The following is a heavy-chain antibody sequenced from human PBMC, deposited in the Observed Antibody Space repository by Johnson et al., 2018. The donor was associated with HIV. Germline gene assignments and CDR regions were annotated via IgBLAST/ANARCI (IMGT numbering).Heavy chain of an antibody. J-gene: IGHJ3*02. CDR2: ITWNSGSI. CDR3: AKGMYYYDSSGYYLDAFDI. V-gene: IGHV3-9*01. CDR1: GFTFDDNA. Sequence: VQLVESGGGLVQPGRSLRLSCAASGFTFDDNAMHWVRQAPGQGLEWVSGITWNSGSIGYADSVKGRFTISRDNAKNSLYLQMNSLTAEDTAFYYCAKGMYYYDSSGYYLDAFDIWGQGTMVTVSS. D-gene: IGHD3-22*01.